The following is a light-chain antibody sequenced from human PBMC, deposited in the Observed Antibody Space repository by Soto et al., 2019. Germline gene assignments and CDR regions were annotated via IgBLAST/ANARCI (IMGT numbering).Light chain of an antibody. V-gene: IGLV2-23*02. CDR1: SSDVGSYNL. Sequence: QSVLTQSAYVSGSPGQSFTISCTGTSSDVGSYNLVSWYQQHPGKAPKLMIYGVNKRPSGVSNRFSGSKSGNTASLTISGLQAEDEADYYCCSYAGISTFYVFGTGTKVTVL. CDR3: CSYAGISTFYV. J-gene: IGLJ1*01. CDR2: GVN.